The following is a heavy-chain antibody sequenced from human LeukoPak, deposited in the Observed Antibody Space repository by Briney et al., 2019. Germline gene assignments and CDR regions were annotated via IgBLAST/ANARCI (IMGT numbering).Heavy chain of an antibody. D-gene: IGHD3-10*01. CDR2: FYHTGTT. Sequence: SETLSLTCDVSGVSVSSGGQSWTWIRQPPGKGLVWIGYFYHTGTTYYNKYLGGRVTILVDTSRDQFSLTLSSVTAADTAVYFCASAPFCVGSANVSRDAFDFWGRGILVTVSS. V-gene: IGHV4-30-2*01. CDR1: GVSVSSGGQS. J-gene: IGHJ3*01. CDR3: ASAPFCVGSANVSRDAFDF.